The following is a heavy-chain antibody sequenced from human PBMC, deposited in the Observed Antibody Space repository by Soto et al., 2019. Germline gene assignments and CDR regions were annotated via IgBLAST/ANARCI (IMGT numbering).Heavy chain of an antibody. D-gene: IGHD2-15*01. J-gene: IGHJ6*02. V-gene: IGHV3-30*03. CDR3: ARDHWDCSGGGCNPHQLNFFAMDV. CDR1: GFTFNDYA. Sequence: QVHLVESGGGGVQPGRSKRLSCVVSGFTFNDYAIHWVRQAPGKGLEWLAVISFDGNNKFYADSVKGRFTISRDRSKTTAYLQMNNLSAEDTAVYYCARDHWDCSGGGCNPHQLNFFAMDVWGQGTTVTVSS. CDR2: ISFDGNNK.